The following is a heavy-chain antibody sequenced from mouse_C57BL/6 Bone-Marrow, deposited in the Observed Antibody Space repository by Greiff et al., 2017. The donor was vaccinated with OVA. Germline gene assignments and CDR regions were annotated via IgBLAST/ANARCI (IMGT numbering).Heavy chain of an antibody. D-gene: IGHD2-3*01. CDR2: IYPGDGDT. CDR1: GYAFSSYW. Sequence: QVQLKQSGAELVKPGASVKISCKASGYAFSSYWMNWVKQRPGKGLEWIGQIYPGDGDTNYNGKFKGKATLTVDTSSSTAYMQLSSLTSEDSAVYYCARGDGYYYVDVWGTGTTVTVSS. V-gene: IGHV1-80*01. J-gene: IGHJ1*03. CDR3: ARGDGYYYVDV.